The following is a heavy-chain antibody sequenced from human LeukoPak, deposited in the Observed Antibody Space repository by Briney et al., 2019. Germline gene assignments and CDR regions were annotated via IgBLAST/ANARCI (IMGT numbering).Heavy chain of an antibody. CDR1: GGSISSSSYY. CDR3: ATLSSSRFDY. V-gene: IGHV4-39*01. D-gene: IGHD6-6*01. Sequence: PSETLSLTCTVSGGSISSSSYYWGWIRQPPGKGLEWIGSIYYSGSTYYNPSLKSRVTISVDTSKNQFSLKLSCVTAADTAVYYCATLSSSRFDYWGQGTLVTVSS. J-gene: IGHJ4*02. CDR2: IYYSGST.